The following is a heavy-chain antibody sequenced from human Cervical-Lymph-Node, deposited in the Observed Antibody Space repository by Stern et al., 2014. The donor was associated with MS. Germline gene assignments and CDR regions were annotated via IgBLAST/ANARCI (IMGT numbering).Heavy chain of an antibody. J-gene: IGHJ5*02. CDR2: IYTSGST. CDR1: GGSISSGSYY. V-gene: IGHV4-61*02. CDR3: AREVVAADNNWFDP. D-gene: IGHD3-22*01. Sequence: QLQLQESGPGLVKPSQTLSLTCTVSGGSISSGSYYWSWIRQPAGKRLEWIGRIYTSGSTKYNPSLKSRVTISVDMSKNQFPLKWTSVTAADTAVYYCAREVVAADNNWFDPWGQGTLVTVSS.